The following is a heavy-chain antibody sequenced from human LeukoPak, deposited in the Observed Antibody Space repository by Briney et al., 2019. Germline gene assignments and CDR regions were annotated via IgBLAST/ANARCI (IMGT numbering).Heavy chain of an antibody. D-gene: IGHD3-9*01. J-gene: IGHJ3*02. CDR2: IYPGDSDT. Sequence: GESLKISCKGSGYSFTNYWIGCVRQIPGKRLEWVGIIYPGDSDTRYSPSFQGQVTISAAKSICSAYLQWSSLKASDTALFFCQRRDYDILTGYYFVRGAFDIRGQGTMVTVSS. CDR1: GYSFTNYW. CDR3: QRRDYDILTGYYFVRGAFDI. V-gene: IGHV5-51*01.